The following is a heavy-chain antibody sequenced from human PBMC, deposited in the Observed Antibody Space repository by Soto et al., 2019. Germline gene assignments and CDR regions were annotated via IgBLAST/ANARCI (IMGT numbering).Heavy chain of an antibody. CDR2: INNDGSST. CDR3: ARDPHYYYDSTGYYDY. Sequence: GGSLRLSCAASGFTFSSYWMHWVRQAPGKGLVWVSRINNDGSSTSYADSVKGRFTISRDNAKNTLYLQMNSLRAEDTAVYYCARDPHYYYDSTGYYDYWGQGTLVTVSS. D-gene: IGHD3-22*01. CDR1: GFTFSSYW. J-gene: IGHJ4*02. V-gene: IGHV3-74*01.